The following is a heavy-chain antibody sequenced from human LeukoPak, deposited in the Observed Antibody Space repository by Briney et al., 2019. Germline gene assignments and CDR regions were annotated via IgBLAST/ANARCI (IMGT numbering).Heavy chain of an antibody. CDR1: GYTFTSYY. J-gene: IGHJ4*02. V-gene: IGHV1-46*01. Sequence: ASVKVSCKASGYTFTSYYMHWVRQAPGQGLEWMGIINPSGGSTSYAQKFQGRVTITADKSTSTAYMELSSLRSEDTAVYYCARALAVAGTSEDYWGQGTLVTVSS. CDR3: ARALAVAGTSEDY. D-gene: IGHD6-19*01. CDR2: INPSGGST.